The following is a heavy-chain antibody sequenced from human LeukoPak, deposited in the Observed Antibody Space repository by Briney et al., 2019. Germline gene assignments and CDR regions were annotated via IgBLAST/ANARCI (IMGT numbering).Heavy chain of an antibody. CDR1: GGSISSGDYY. CDR2: IYYSGST. J-gene: IGHJ4*02. Sequence: SETLSLTCTVSGGSISSGDYYWSWIRQPPGKGLEWIGYIYYSGSTYYNPSLKSRVTISVDTSKNQFSLKLSSVTAADTAVYYCARHYPAPFWYEDYWGQGTLVTVSS. D-gene: IGHD6-13*01. V-gene: IGHV4-30-4*08. CDR3: ARHYPAPFWYEDY.